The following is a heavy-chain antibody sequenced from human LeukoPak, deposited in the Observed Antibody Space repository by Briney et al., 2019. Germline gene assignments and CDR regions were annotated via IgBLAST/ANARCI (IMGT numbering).Heavy chain of an antibody. CDR1: GYTFTSYY. CDR2: INPSGGST. J-gene: IGHJ3*02. Sequence: GASVKVSCKASGYTFTSYYMHWVRQAPGQGLEWMGIINPSGGSTSYAQKLQGRVTMTTDTSTSTAYMELRSLRSDDTAVYYCARDVTYYYDSSGNGFDIWGQGTMVTVSS. CDR3: ARDVTYYYDSSGNGFDI. V-gene: IGHV1-46*01. D-gene: IGHD3-22*01.